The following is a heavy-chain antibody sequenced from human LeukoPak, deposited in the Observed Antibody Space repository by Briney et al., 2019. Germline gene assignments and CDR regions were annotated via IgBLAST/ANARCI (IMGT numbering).Heavy chain of an antibody. Sequence: GGSLRLSCAASGFTFSDYDMHWVRQATGKGLEWVSAIGTAGDTYYTGSVKGRFTISRENAKNSLYLQMNSLRAGDSAVHYCARVAKERVSGVYYFDYWGQGTLVTVSS. CDR2: IGTAGDT. V-gene: IGHV3-13*01. J-gene: IGHJ4*02. CDR3: ARVAKERVSGVYYFDY. CDR1: GFTFSDYD. D-gene: IGHD1-1*01.